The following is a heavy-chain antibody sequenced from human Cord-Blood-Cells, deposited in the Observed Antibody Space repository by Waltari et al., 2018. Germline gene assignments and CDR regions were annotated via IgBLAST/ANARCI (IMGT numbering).Heavy chain of an antibody. J-gene: IGHJ4*02. CDR1: GGSISSYY. D-gene: IGHD3-10*01. Sequence: QVQLQESGPGLVKPSETLSLTCTVSGGSISSYYWSWIRQPARKGLAWIGRIYTSGTTNYNPSLKSRVTMSLDTSKNQFSLKLSSVTSADTAVYYCATNYGSGSYYNDYWGQGTLVTVSS. CDR2: IYTSGTT. CDR3: ATNYGSGSYYNDY. V-gene: IGHV4-4*07.